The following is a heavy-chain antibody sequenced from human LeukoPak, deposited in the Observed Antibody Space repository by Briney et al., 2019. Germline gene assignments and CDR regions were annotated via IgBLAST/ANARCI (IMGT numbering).Heavy chain of an antibody. CDR3: AKWGDYDVLTGYYDSDY. V-gene: IGHV3-23*01. CDR1: GFTFRNYD. D-gene: IGHD3-9*01. CDR2: ISGRDDST. Sequence: PGASLRLSCAASGFTFRNYDMTWVRQAPGKGLQWVSAISGRDDSTYYADSVKGRFTISRDISKNTLFLQMNNLRADDTAVYYCAKWGDYDVLTGYYDSDYWGQGTLVTVSS. J-gene: IGHJ4*02.